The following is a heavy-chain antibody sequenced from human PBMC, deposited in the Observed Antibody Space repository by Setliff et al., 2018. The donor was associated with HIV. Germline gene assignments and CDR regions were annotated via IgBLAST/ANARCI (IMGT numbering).Heavy chain of an antibody. CDR2: IWHDGRNK. CDR3: ARELSAGYYYDSSGGALDY. D-gene: IGHD3-22*01. Sequence: GGSLRLSCAASGFTFSSYGMHWVRKAPGKGREWVALIWHDGRNKYYGDSVKGRVTISRDNSKNTLYLQMNSLRAEDTAVYYCARELSAGYYYDSSGGALDYWGQGTLVTVSS. V-gene: IGHV3-33*01. J-gene: IGHJ4*02. CDR1: GFTFSSYG.